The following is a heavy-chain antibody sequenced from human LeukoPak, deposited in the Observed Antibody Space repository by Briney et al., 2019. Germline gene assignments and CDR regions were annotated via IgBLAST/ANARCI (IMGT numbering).Heavy chain of an antibody. Sequence: GSSVKVSCKASRGTFSSYAISWVRQAPGQGLEGMGGIIPIFGTANYAQKLQGRVTITADKSTSTAYMELSSLRSEDTAVYYCARGGIAVDRFDYWGQGTVVTVSS. CDR3: ARGGIAVDRFDY. D-gene: IGHD6-19*01. CDR1: RGTFSSYA. CDR2: IIPIFGTA. J-gene: IGHJ4*02. V-gene: IGHV1-69*06.